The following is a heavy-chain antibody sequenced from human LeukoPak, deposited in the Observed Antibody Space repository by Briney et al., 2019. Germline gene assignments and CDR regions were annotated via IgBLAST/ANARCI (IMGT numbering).Heavy chain of an antibody. D-gene: IGHD6-13*01. CDR1: GYTFTSYD. V-gene: IGHV1-8*01. Sequence: ASVKVSCKASGYTFTSYDINWVRQATGQGLEWMGWMNPNSGNTGYAQKFRGRVTMTRNTSISTAYMELSSLRSEDTAVYYCARDGLIAAAATGAFDIWGQGTMVTVSS. CDR2: MNPNSGNT. CDR3: ARDGLIAAAATGAFDI. J-gene: IGHJ3*02.